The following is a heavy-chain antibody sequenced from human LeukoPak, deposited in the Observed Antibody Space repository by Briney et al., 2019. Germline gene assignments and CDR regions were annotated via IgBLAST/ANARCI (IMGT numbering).Heavy chain of an antibody. Sequence: GGSLRLSCAASGFTFSSYSMNWVRQAPGQGLEWVSSISSSSSYIYYADSVKGRFTISRDNAKNSLYLQMNSLRAEDTAVYYCARAGGYYDSSGYNDYWGQGTLVTVSS. CDR2: ISSSSSYI. CDR1: GFTFSSYS. V-gene: IGHV3-21*01. J-gene: IGHJ4*02. D-gene: IGHD3-22*01. CDR3: ARAGGYYDSSGYNDY.